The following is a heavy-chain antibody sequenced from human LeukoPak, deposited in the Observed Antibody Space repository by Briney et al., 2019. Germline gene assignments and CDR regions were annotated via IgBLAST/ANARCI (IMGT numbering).Heavy chain of an antibody. CDR1: GFRFSNYE. CDR2: ISIGGDTR. Sequence: QAGESLRLSCAASGFRFSNYEMDWVRKAPGKGLEWVSYISIGGDTRHYADSVKGRFTISRDNAKNSVYLQTNSLRAEDTAVYFCASLWELTMAWGQGTLVTVSS. J-gene: IGHJ5*02. CDR3: ASLWELTMA. D-gene: IGHD3-16*01. V-gene: IGHV3-48*03.